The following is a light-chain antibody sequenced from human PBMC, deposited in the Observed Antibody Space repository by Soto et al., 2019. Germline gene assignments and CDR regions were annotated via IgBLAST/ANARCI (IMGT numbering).Light chain of an antibody. CDR3: SSYTSSSTPVV. J-gene: IGLJ1*01. Sequence: QSALSQPASVSGSPGQSITISCTGTSSDVGDYNYVSWYQQHPGKAPKLMIYEVSNRPSGVSNRFSGSKSGNTASLTISGLQAEDEADYYCSSYTSSSTPVVFGTGTKLTVL. V-gene: IGLV2-14*01. CDR2: EVS. CDR1: SSDVGDYNY.